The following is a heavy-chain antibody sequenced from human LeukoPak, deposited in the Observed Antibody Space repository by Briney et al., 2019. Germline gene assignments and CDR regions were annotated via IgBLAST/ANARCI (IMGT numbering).Heavy chain of an antibody. CDR2: ISSTGTP. J-gene: IGHJ4*02. CDR3: AKRHSSGYYFFDF. CDR1: GFTFSNYA. D-gene: IGHD3-22*01. V-gene: IGHV3-23*01. Sequence: GGSLRLSCAASGFTFSNYAMCWVRQAPGKGLEWVSGISSTGTPYYADSVKGRFTISRDDSKNTLYLQMNSLRAEDTAVYYCAKRHSSGYYFFDFWGQGALVTVSS.